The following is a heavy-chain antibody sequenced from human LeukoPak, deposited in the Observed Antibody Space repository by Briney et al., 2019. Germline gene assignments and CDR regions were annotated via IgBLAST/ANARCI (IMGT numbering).Heavy chain of an antibody. CDR3: ARDPGAFPHFFDC. Sequence: PGGSLRLSCAASGFTVSSNYMSWVRQAPGKGLEWVSVIYSGGSTYYADSVKGRFTISRDNSKNTLYLQMNSLKVEDTAVYFCARDPGAFPHFFDCWGQGTLVTVSS. CDR2: IYSGGST. CDR1: GFTVSSNY. J-gene: IGHJ4*02. V-gene: IGHV3-53*01. D-gene: IGHD4/OR15-4a*01.